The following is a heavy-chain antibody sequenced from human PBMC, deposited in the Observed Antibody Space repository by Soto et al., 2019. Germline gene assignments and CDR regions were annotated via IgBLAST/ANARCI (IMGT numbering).Heavy chain of an antibody. CDR1: GYTFTSYA. Sequence: ASVKVSCKASGYTFTSYAMHWVRQAPGQRLEWMGWINAGNGNTKYSQKFQGRVTITRDTSASTAYMELSSLRSEDTAVYYCARGISSYYDFWSGSQPLDYWGQGTVVTVYS. V-gene: IGHV1-3*01. CDR3: ARGISSYYDFWSGSQPLDY. CDR2: INAGNGNT. J-gene: IGHJ4*02. D-gene: IGHD3-3*01.